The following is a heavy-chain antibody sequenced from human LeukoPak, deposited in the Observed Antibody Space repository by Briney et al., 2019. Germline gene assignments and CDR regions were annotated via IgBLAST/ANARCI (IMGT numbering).Heavy chain of an antibody. CDR3: AKDRSKIMGS. CDR2: ISSDGNIK. J-gene: IGHJ5*02. D-gene: IGHD3-16*01. Sequence: PGGSLRLSCAASGFTFSTSGMHWVRQAPGKGLEWVAVISSDGNIKFYADSVKGRFTISRDNSKNTLYLQMNSLRTEDTAVYYCAKDRSKIMGSWGQGTLVTVSS. V-gene: IGHV3-30*18. CDR1: GFTFSTSG.